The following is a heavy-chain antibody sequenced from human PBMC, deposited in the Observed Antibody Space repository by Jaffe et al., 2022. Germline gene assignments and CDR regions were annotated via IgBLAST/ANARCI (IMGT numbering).Heavy chain of an antibody. J-gene: IGHJ6*03. CDR2: IYSGGST. V-gene: IGHV3-66*02. CDR3: AREWPQDCSSTSCYDAAPPGYYMDV. D-gene: IGHD2-2*01. CDR1: GFTVSSNY. Sequence: EVQLVESGGGLVQPGGSLRLSCAASGFTVSSNYMSWVRQAPGKGLEWVSVIYSGGSTYYADSVKGRFTISRDNSKNTLYLQMNSLRAEDTAVYYCAREWPQDCSSTSCYDAAPPGYYMDVWGKGTTVTVSS.